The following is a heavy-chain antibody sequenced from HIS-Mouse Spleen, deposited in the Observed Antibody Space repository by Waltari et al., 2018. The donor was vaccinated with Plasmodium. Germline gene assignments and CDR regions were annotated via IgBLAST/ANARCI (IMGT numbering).Heavy chain of an antibody. V-gene: IGHV4-39*07. CDR1: GCSLSSSSYY. CDR2: IYYSGST. Sequence: QLQLQESGPGLVKPSETLSLTCTVSGCSLSSSSYYSGWIRQPPGKGLEWIGSIYYSGSTYYNPSIKSRVTKSVDTSKNQFSLKLSSVTAADTAVYYCARDRITGTSYFDYWGQGTLVTVSS. CDR3: ARDRITGTSYFDY. J-gene: IGHJ4*02. D-gene: IGHD1-7*01.